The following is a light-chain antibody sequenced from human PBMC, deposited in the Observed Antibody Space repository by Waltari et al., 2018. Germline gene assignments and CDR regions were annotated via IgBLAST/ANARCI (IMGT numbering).Light chain of an antibody. Sequence: DIVLTQSPGTLSVSPGERATLSCRASENISKYLTWYQQKPGQAPRLLIYAASTRATGIPDRFSGSGFGTDFSLTISSLEPEDFAVYYCQHYVRLPVTFGQGTKVEIK. CDR2: AAS. J-gene: IGKJ1*01. CDR1: ENISKY. V-gene: IGKV3-20*01. CDR3: QHYVRLPVT.